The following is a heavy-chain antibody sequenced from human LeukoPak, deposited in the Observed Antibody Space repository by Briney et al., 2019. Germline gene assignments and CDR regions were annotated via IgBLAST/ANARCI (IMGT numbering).Heavy chain of an antibody. CDR2: IYYTGST. CDR3: TRSLGVVIHGGMDV. V-gene: IGHV4-59*01. CDR1: GGSISSYH. D-gene: IGHD3-3*01. J-gene: IGHJ6*02. Sequence: SETLSLTCTVSGGSISSYHWSWIRQPPGKGPGWIGHIYYTGSTNYNPSLKSRVTISLDTSKNQFSLKLSSVTAADTAVYYCTRSLGVVIHGGMDVWGQGTTVTVSS.